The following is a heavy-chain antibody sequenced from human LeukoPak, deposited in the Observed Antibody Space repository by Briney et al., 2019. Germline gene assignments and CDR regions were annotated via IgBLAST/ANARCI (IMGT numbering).Heavy chain of an antibody. CDR3: AIVDTTVGFDY. CDR2: ISAYNGNT. Sequence: ASVKVSCKTSGYTFTTYGITWVRQPPGQGLEWMGWISAYNGNTAYAQKFQGRVTVTTDTSTRTASMDLRSLRSDDTAVYYCAIVDTTVGFDYWGQGTLVTVSS. J-gene: IGHJ4*02. D-gene: IGHD5-18*01. V-gene: IGHV1-18*04. CDR1: GYTFTTYG.